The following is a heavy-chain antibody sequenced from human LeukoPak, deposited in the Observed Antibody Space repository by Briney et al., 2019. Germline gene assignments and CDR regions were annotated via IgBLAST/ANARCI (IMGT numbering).Heavy chain of an antibody. D-gene: IGHD1-1*01. CDR3: ARDSSPPAQRTTTGFDP. V-gene: IGHV3-21*01. Sequence: GGSLRLSCAASGFTFSGYSMNWVRLAPGKRLEWVSCISSSSSSIYYADSVKGRFTISRDNAKNSLYLQMNSLRAEDTAVYYCARDSSPPAQRTTTGFDPWGQGTLVTVSS. J-gene: IGHJ5*02. CDR2: ISSSSSSI. CDR1: GFTFSGYS.